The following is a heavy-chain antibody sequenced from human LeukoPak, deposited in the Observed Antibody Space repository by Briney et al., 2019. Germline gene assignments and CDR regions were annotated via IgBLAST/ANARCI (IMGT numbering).Heavy chain of an antibody. D-gene: IGHD1-14*01. Sequence: GSLRLSFAASGFTFSKFCMNWVRQAPGKGVGGVANIKQDGSEKYYVDSVKGRFTISRDNAKNSLYLQMNSLRAEDTAVYYCARGSALNREFDYWGQGTLVTVSS. J-gene: IGHJ4*02. CDR3: ARGSALNREFDY. CDR2: IKQDGSEK. CDR1: GFTFSKFC. V-gene: IGHV3-7*01.